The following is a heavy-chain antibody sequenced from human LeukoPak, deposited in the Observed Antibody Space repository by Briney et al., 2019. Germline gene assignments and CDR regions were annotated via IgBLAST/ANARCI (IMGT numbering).Heavy chain of an antibody. D-gene: IGHD7-27*01. Sequence: PSETLSLTCAVYGGSFSGYYWSWIRQPPGKGLEWIGEIHHSGSTKYNPSLKSRVTISVDTSKNQFSLKLSSVTAADTAVYYCARGLTGDSDCWGQGTLVTISS. CDR3: ARGLTGDSDC. V-gene: IGHV4-34*01. CDR1: GGSFSGYY. J-gene: IGHJ4*02. CDR2: IHHSGST.